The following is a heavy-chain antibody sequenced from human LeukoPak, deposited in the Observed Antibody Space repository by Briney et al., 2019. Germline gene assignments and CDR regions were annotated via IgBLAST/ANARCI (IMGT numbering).Heavy chain of an antibody. CDR2: ISGSGGST. J-gene: IGHJ4*02. D-gene: IGHD6-19*01. V-gene: IGHV3-23*01. CDR1: GFTFSSYA. Sequence: GASLRLSCAASGFTFSSYAMSWVRQAPGKGLEWVSAISGSGGSTYYADSVKGRFTISRDNSKNTLYLQMNCLRAEDTAVYYCAKELGIAVAGPRGWGQGTLVTVSS. CDR3: AKELGIAVAGPRG.